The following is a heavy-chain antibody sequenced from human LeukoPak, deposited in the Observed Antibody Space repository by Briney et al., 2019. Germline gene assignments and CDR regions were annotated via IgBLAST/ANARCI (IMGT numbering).Heavy chain of an antibody. J-gene: IGHJ5*02. CDR2: IKNDGSGT. Sequence: GGSLRLSCAASGFNFNNYWMQWVCQPPGKGLVWVSSIKNDGSGTWYADSVQGRFTISRDDAKNTLYLQMNSLRGDDTAVYYCARAGGPSAGYNWFDPWGRGTLVTVSS. CDR1: GFNFNNYW. CDR3: ARAGGPSAGYNWFDP. D-gene: IGHD6-13*01. V-gene: IGHV3-74*01.